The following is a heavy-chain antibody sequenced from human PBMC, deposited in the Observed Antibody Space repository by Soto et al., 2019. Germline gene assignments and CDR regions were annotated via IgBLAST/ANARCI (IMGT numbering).Heavy chain of an antibody. D-gene: IGHD2-15*01. J-gene: IGHJ4*02. CDR2: IDYNGVT. CDR1: GGSIYRSGYY. CDR3: GKVLVGATGHTDSDS. V-gene: IGHV4-39*01. Sequence: SETLSLTCTVSGGSIYRSGYYWGWIRQPPGRGLEWIGNIDYNGVTYSNPSLKGRVTISRDTSKNQFSLKLTSVTAADTALYYCGKVLVGATGHTDSDSWGPGTLVTVSS.